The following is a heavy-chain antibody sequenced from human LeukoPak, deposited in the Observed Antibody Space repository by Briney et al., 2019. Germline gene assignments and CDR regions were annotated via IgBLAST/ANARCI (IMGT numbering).Heavy chain of an antibody. J-gene: IGHJ4*02. V-gene: IGHV1-2*02. CDR3: AREWRVGSSWYFGY. CDR2: INPNSGGT. D-gene: IGHD6-13*01. CDR1: GYTFTDYF. Sequence: ASVKVSCKASGYTFTDYFMHWVRQAPGQGLEWMGWINPNSGGTNYAQKFQGRVTMTRDTSISTAYMDLSRLRSDDTAVYYCAREWRVGSSWYFGYWGQGTPVTVSS.